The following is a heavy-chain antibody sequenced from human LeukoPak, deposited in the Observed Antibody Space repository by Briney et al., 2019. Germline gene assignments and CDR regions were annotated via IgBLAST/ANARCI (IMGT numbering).Heavy chain of an antibody. CDR3: ARGPRRYCSGGSCYFSGSWFDP. CDR2: IYYSGST. J-gene: IGHJ5*02. V-gene: IGHV4-59*01. D-gene: IGHD2-15*01. Sequence: SETLSLTCTVSGGSISSYYWSWIRQPPGKGLEGIGYIYYSGSTNYNPSLKSRVTISVDTSKNQFSLKLSSVTAADTAVYYCARGPRRYCSGGSCYFSGSWFDPWGQGTLVTVSS. CDR1: GGSISSYY.